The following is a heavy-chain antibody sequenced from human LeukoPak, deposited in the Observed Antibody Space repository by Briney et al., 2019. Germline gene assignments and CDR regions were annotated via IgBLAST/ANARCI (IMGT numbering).Heavy chain of an antibody. Sequence: ASVKVSCKASGYTFTSYYMRWVRQAPGQGLEWMGIINPSGGSTSYAQKFQGRVTMTRDTSTSTVYMELSSLRSEDTAVYYCARDSPLYGSGSYYNDEHFQHWGQGTLVTVSS. J-gene: IGHJ1*01. D-gene: IGHD3-10*01. V-gene: IGHV1-46*03. CDR3: ARDSPLYGSGSYYNDEHFQH. CDR2: INPSGGST. CDR1: GYTFTSYY.